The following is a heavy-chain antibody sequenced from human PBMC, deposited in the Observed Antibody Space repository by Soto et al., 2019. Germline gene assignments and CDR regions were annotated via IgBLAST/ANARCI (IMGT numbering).Heavy chain of an antibody. CDR1: GYGFTTYG. V-gene: IGHV1-18*01. CDR3: ARGRYGDY. J-gene: IGHJ4*02. CDR2: ISAQNVNK. Sequence: QVHLVQSGAEVKKPGASVKVSCKGSGYGFTTYGITWVRQAPGQGLEWMAWISAQNVNKNYAQKLQGRVTGTRDTSTSTAYMELRSLRSDDTAVYYCARGRYGDYWGQGALVTVSS. D-gene: IGHD1-1*01.